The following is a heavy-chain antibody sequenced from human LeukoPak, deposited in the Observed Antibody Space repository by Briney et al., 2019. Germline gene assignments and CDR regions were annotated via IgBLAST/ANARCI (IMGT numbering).Heavy chain of an antibody. CDR1: GGSISSGGYY. J-gene: IGHJ4*02. Sequence: KTSETLSLTCTVSGGSISSGGYYWSWIRQHPGKGLEWIGYIYYSGSTYYNPSLKSRLTISVDTSKNQFSLKLSSVTAADTAVYYCARDRIGSSEFDYWGQGTLVTVSS. CDR2: IYYSGST. V-gene: IGHV4-31*03. CDR3: ARDRIGSSEFDY. D-gene: IGHD6-6*01.